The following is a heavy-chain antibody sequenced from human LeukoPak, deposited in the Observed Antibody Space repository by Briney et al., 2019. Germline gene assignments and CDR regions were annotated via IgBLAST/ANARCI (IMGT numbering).Heavy chain of an antibody. CDR2: LSGSGDVT. V-gene: IGHV3-23*01. CDR3: AKAYVENDYYAMDV. Sequence: PGGSLRLSCAASGFTFSSYAMSWVRQAPGKGLEWVSSLSGSGDVTYYADSVKGRFTISRDNSRNTLYLQMNSLRAEDTAVYYCAKAYVENDYYAMDVWGQGTTVTVSS. D-gene: IGHD3-16*01. J-gene: IGHJ6*01. CDR1: GFTFSSYA.